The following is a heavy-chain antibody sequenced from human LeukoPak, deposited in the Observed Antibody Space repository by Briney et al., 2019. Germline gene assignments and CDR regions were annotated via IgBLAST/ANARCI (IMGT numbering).Heavy chain of an antibody. V-gene: IGHV1-18*01. J-gene: IGHJ6*04. CDR1: GYTFTSYG. CDR2: ISAYNGNT. D-gene: IGHD5-12*01. CDR3: ARVSGYDYHYYYYGMDV. Sequence: ASVKVSCKASGYTFTSYGISWVRQALGQGLERMGWISAYNGNTNYAQKLQGRVTMTTDTSTSTAYMELRSLRSDDTAVYYCARVSGYDYHYYYYGMDVGAKGTTVTVSS.